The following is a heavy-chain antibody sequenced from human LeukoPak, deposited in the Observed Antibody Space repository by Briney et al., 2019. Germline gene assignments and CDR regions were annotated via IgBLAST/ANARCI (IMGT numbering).Heavy chain of an antibody. Sequence: ASVKVSRKASGYTFTSYDINWVRQATGQGLEWMGWMNPNSGNTGYAQKFQGRVTMTRNTSISTAYMELSSLRSEDTAVYCCARGESSGYPYYAEYFQHWGQGTLVTVSS. D-gene: IGHD3-22*01. CDR1: GYTFTSYD. CDR3: ARGESSGYPYYAEYFQH. J-gene: IGHJ1*01. V-gene: IGHV1-8*02. CDR2: MNPNSGNT.